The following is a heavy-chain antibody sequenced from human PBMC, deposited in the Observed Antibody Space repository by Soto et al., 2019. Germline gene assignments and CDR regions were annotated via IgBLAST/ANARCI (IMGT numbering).Heavy chain of an antibody. CDR2: IKQDGSEK. CDR3: ARIASAGRGWDV. V-gene: IGHV3-7*01. J-gene: IGHJ6*02. Sequence: EVQLVESGGGLVQPGGSLRLSCADFGFTFSNYWMSWVRQAPVKGLEWVGNIKQDGSEKNYVDSVKGRFTISRDNAQNSLYLQMNSLRAEDTAVYYCARIASAGRGWDVWGQGTTVVVSS. CDR1: GFTFSNYW. D-gene: IGHD6-13*01.